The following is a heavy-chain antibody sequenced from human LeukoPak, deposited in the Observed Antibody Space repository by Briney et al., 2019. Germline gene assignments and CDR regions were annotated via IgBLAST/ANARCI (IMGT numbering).Heavy chain of an antibody. Sequence: GRSLRLSCAASGFTFSSYGMHWVRQAPGKGLEWVAVISYDGSNKYYADSVKGRFTISRDNSKNTLYLQMNSLRAEDTAVYYCARAYSSSWSGAFDIWGQGTMVTVSS. CDR1: GFTFSSYG. J-gene: IGHJ3*02. CDR2: ISYDGSNK. D-gene: IGHD6-13*01. CDR3: ARAYSSSWSGAFDI. V-gene: IGHV3-30*03.